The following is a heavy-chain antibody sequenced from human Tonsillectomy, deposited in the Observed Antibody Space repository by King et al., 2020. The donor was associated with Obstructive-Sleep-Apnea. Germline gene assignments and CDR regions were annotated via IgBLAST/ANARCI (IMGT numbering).Heavy chain of an antibody. CDR1: GVTFSDYV. CDR3: ARGARPLNWDFDL. V-gene: IGHV3-30*04. Sequence: VQLVESGGGVVQPGRSLRLSCAASGVTFSDYVMHWVRQAPGKGLQWVAVTSHDGTNQHYTDSVKGRFSISGDNSKKTQYLQMNRLRPEDTAVYYCARGARPLNWDFDLWGRGTLVTVSS. CDR2: TSHDGTNQ. J-gene: IGHJ2*01.